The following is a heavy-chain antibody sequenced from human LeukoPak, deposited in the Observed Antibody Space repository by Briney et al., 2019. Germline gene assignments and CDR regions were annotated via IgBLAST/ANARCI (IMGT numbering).Heavy chain of an antibody. Sequence: GGSLRLSCAASGFTFSSYAMSWVRQAPGKGLEWVSAISGSGGSTYYADSVKGRFTIPRDNPKNTLYLQMNSLRAEDTAVYYCAKDLYYYDSSGYYSTFDYWGQGTLVTVSS. J-gene: IGHJ4*02. D-gene: IGHD3-22*01. CDR3: AKDLYYYDSSGYYSTFDY. CDR1: GFTFSSYA. V-gene: IGHV3-23*01. CDR2: ISGSGGST.